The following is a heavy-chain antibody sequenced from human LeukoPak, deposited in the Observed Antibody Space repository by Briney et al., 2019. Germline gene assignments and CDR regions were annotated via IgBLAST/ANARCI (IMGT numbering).Heavy chain of an antibody. J-gene: IGHJ4*02. CDR1: GGSISSGSYY. CDR2: IYTSGST. D-gene: IGHD3-22*01. V-gene: IGHV4-61*02. Sequence: PSETLSLTCTVSGGSISSGSYYWSWIRQPAGKGLEWIGRIYTSGSTNYNPSLKSRVTISVDTSKNQFSLKLSSVTAADTAVYYCARDSSGYEDLDYWGQGTLVTVSS. CDR3: ARDSSGYEDLDY.